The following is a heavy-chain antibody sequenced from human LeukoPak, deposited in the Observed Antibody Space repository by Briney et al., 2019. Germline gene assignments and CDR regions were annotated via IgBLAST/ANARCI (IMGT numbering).Heavy chain of an antibody. J-gene: IGHJ3*02. Sequence: SETLSLTCTVSGGSISSGSYYWSWIRQAAGKGLEWIGRIYTSGTTNYNPSLKSRVTIPIDTSKNQFSLKLSSVTAADTAVYYCARYSDPGSYPDAFDIWGQGTMVTVSS. CDR2: IYTSGTT. D-gene: IGHD1-26*01. CDR3: ARYSDPGSYPDAFDI. CDR1: GGSISSGSYY. V-gene: IGHV4-61*02.